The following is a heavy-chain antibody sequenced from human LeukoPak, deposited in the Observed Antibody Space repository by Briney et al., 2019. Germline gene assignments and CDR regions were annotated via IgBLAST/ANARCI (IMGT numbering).Heavy chain of an antibody. Sequence: PGGSLRLSCAASGFTFSSYWMTWVRQAPGKGLEWVANIKEDGSTRYLVDSVKGRFTISRDNAKNSVYLQMNSLRAEDTAVYYCARIGYSSSSLDYWGQGDLVTVSP. D-gene: IGHD6-13*01. CDR1: GFTFSSYW. CDR2: IKEDGSTR. V-gene: IGHV3-7*04. CDR3: ARIGYSSSSLDY. J-gene: IGHJ4*02.